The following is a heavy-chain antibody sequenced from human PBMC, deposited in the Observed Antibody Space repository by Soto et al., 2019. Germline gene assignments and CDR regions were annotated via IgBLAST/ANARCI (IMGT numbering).Heavy chain of an antibody. CDR3: ARERNYDSSGYSYYYGMDV. Sequence: SETLSLTCAVYGGSISSGGYYWSWIRQHPGKGLEWIGYIYYSGSTYYNPSLKSRVTISVDTSKNQFSLKLSSVTAADTAVYYCARERNYDSSGYSYYYGMDVWGQGTTVTVSS. CDR1: GGSISSGGYY. V-gene: IGHV4-31*11. CDR2: IYYSGST. D-gene: IGHD3-22*01. J-gene: IGHJ6*02.